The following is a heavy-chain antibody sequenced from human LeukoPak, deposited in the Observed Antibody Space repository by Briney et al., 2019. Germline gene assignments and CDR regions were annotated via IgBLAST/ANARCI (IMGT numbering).Heavy chain of an antibody. D-gene: IGHD3-3*01. V-gene: IGHV1-69*13. CDR1: GGTFSSYA. CDR2: IIPIFGTA. CDR3: ARVQFDFWSGSKNYYFDY. Sequence: SVKVSCKASGGTFSSYAISWVRQAPGQGLEWMGGIIPIFGTANYAQKFQGRVTITADESTSTAYMELSSLRSEDTAVYYCARVQFDFWSGSKNYYFDYWGQGTLITVFS. J-gene: IGHJ4*02.